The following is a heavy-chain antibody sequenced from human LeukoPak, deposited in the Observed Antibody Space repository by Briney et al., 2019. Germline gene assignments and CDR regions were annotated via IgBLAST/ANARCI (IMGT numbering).Heavy chain of an antibody. J-gene: IGHJ4*02. D-gene: IGHD3-9*01. V-gene: IGHV3-53*01. CDR3: ARGYDILTDYRDY. Sequence: GGSLRLSCAASGFTVSSNYMSWVRQAPGKGLEWVSVIYSGGSTYYADSVKGRFTISRDNSKNTLYLQMNSLRAEDTAVYYCARGYDILTDYRDYWGQGTLVTVSS. CDR1: GFTVSSNY. CDR2: IYSGGST.